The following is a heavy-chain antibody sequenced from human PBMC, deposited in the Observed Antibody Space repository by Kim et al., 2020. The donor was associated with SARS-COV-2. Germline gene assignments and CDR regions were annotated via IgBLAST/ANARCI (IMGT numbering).Heavy chain of an antibody. J-gene: IGHJ4*02. D-gene: IGHD5-18*01. Sequence: NYAQKYQERVNITRDMSTSTAYMELSSLRSEDTAVYYCAAEGGYPGTFDYWGQGTLVTVSS. CDR3: AAEGGYPGTFDY. V-gene: IGHV1-58*01.